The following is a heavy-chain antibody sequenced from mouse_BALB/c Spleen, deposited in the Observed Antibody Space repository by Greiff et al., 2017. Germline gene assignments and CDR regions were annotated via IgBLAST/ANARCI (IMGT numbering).Heavy chain of an antibody. Sequence: EVQLVESGGGLVQPGGSRKLSCAASGFTFSSFGMHWVRQAPEKGLEWVAYISSGSSTIYYADTVKGRFTISRDNPKNTLFLQMTSLRSEDTAMYYCARGDYRYDAFDYWGQGTTLTVSS. D-gene: IGHD2-14*01. V-gene: IGHV5-17*02. CDR2: ISSGSSTI. J-gene: IGHJ2*01. CDR3: ARGDYRYDAFDY. CDR1: GFTFSSFG.